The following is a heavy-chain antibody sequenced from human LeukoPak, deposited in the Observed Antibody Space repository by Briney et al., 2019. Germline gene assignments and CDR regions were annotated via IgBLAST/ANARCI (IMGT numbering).Heavy chain of an antibody. CDR3: ASLSGSYYARFDY. CDR1: GFTFSSYS. D-gene: IGHD1-26*01. Sequence: GGSLRLSCAASGFTFSSYSMNWVRQAPGKGLEWVSSISSSSSYIYYADSVKGRFTISRDNAKNSLYLQMNSLRAEDTAVYYCASLSGSYYARFDYWGQGTLVTVSS. J-gene: IGHJ4*02. CDR2: ISSSSSYI. V-gene: IGHV3-21*01.